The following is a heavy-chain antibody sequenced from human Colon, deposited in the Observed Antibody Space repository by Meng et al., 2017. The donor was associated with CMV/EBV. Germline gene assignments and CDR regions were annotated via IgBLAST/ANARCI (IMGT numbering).Heavy chain of an antibody. D-gene: IGHD3-9*01. CDR1: FNSYS. CDR2: ISGSSEYI. Sequence: FNSYSMFWVRQAPGKGREWVSGISGSSEYIFYADSLKGRSAISRDNAENSLFLHMSSLRAEDTAVYYCARALYDSLTGYSRYFDLWGRGTLVTVSS. V-gene: IGHV3-21*06. J-gene: IGHJ2*01. CDR3: ARALYDSLTGYSRYFDL.